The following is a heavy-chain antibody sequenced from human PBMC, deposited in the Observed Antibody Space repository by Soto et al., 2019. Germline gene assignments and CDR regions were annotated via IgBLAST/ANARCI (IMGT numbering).Heavy chain of an antibody. CDR2: ISYDGTNK. Sequence: TGGSLRLSCAASGFTFRSFGMHWIRQAPGKGLEWVALISYDGTNKYYADSVRGRFTISRDNSKNTLYLEMNTLRVEDTAVYYCAKVLPATAIEGGGDAFDIWGQGTMVSVS. V-gene: IGHV3-30*18. CDR3: AKVLPATAIEGGGDAFDI. D-gene: IGHD2-21*02. J-gene: IGHJ3*02. CDR1: GFTFRSFG.